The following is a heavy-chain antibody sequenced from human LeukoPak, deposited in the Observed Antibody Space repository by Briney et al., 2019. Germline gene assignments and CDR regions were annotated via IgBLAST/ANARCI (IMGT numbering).Heavy chain of an antibody. D-gene: IGHD3-3*01. CDR3: ARGLGELRFLTTEFDY. Sequence: ASAKVSCKASGYTFTSYDINWVRQATGQGLEWMGWMNPNSGNTGYAQKFQGRATMTRNTSISTAYMELSSLRSEDTAVYYCARGLGELRFLTTEFDYWGQGTLVTVSS. J-gene: IGHJ4*02. CDR1: GYTFTSYD. V-gene: IGHV1-8*01. CDR2: MNPNSGNT.